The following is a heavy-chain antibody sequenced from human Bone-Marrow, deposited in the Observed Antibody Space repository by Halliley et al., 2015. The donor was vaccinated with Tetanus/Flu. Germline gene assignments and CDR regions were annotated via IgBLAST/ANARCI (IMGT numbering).Heavy chain of an antibody. D-gene: IGHD2-8*02. Sequence: SLRLSCAASGFIFTHYWMSWVRQAPGKWLEWVADIKQDGSEKYYVDSVKGRFTIYRDNAKNSVYLQMNSLRAEDTAVYYCARKAGSTVGNFDFWGQGTLVTVSS. CDR1: GFIFTHYW. V-gene: IGHV3-7*03. CDR2: IKQDGSEK. J-gene: IGHJ4*02. CDR3: ARKAGSTVGNFDF.